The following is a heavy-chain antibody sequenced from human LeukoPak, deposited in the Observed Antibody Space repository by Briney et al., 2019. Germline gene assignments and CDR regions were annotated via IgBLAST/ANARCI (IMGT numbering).Heavy chain of an antibody. Sequence: SETPSLTCTVSGGSITSYYWSWIRQPPGKGLEWIGYIYYSGSTNYNPSLKSRVTISVDTSKNQFSLKLSSVTAADTAVYYCAVGYSYAFMDVWGKGTTVTVSS. J-gene: IGHJ6*04. CDR3: AVGYSYAFMDV. CDR1: GGSITSYY. V-gene: IGHV4-59*01. D-gene: IGHD5-18*01. CDR2: IYYSGST.